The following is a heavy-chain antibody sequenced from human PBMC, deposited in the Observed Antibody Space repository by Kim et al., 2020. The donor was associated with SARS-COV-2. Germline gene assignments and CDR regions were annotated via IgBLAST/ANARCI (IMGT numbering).Heavy chain of an antibody. CDR2: IWYDGSNK. J-gene: IGHJ3*02. D-gene: IGHD1-26*01. V-gene: IGHV3-33*01. Sequence: GGSLRLSCAASGFTFSSYGMHWVRQAPGKGLEWVAVIWYDGSNKYYAASVKGRFTISRDNSKNTLYLQMNSQSAEDTAVYYCARTRGSYAAFDIWGQGTMVTVSS. CDR1: GFTFSSYG. CDR3: ARTRGSYAAFDI.